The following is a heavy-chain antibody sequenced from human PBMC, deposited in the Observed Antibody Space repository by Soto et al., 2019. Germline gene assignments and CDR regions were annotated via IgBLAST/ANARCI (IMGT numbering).Heavy chain of an antibody. CDR1: GGSISSSNW. J-gene: IGHJ4*02. D-gene: IGHD3-3*01. V-gene: IGHV4-4*02. Sequence: SETLSLTCAVSGGSISSSNWWSWVRQPPGKGLEWIGEIYHSGSTNYNPSLKSRATISVDKSKNQFSLKLSSVTAADTAVYYCARLLKITIFGVVTSYYFDYWGQGTLVTVSS. CDR3: ARLLKITIFGVVTSYYFDY. CDR2: IYHSGST.